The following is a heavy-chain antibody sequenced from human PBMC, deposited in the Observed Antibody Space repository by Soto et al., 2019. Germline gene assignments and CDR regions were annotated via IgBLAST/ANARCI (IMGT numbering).Heavy chain of an antibody. J-gene: IGHJ6*02. V-gene: IGHV3-66*01. CDR1: GFTVSSNY. Sequence: PGGSLRLSCAASGFTVSSNYMSWVRQAPGKGLEWVSVIYSGGSTYYADSVKGRFTISRDNSKNTLYLQMNSLRAEDTAVYYCARDLRVGSSGPTAPYYGMDVWGQGTTVTVSS. CDR2: IYSGGST. D-gene: IGHD6-25*01. CDR3: ARDLRVGSSGPTAPYYGMDV.